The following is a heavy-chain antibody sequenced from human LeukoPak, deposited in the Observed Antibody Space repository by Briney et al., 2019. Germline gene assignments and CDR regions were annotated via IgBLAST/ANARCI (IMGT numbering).Heavy chain of an antibody. CDR3: ARDKLAAAVKDY. CDR1: GFTFSSYA. CDR2: IKQDGSEK. V-gene: IGHV3-7*01. Sequence: PGGSLRLSCAASGFTFSSYAMSWVRQAPGKGLEWVANIKQDGSEKYYVDSVKGGFTISRDNAKNSLYLQMNSLRAEDTAVYYCARDKLAAAVKDYWGQGTLVTVSS. J-gene: IGHJ4*02. D-gene: IGHD6-13*01.